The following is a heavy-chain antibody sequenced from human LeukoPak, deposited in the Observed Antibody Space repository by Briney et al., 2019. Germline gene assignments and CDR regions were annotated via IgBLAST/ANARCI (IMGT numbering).Heavy chain of an antibody. V-gene: IGHV3-30*02. CDR3: APRDWNDGPASH. D-gene: IGHD1-1*01. J-gene: IGHJ4*02. CDR2: IRYDGSNK. CDR1: EFTFSSYG. Sequence: GGSLRLSCAASEFTFSSYGMHWVRQAPGKGLEWVAFIRYDGSNKYYADSVKGRFTISRDNSKNTLYLQMNSLRAEDTAVYYCAPRDWNDGPASHWGQGTLVTVSS.